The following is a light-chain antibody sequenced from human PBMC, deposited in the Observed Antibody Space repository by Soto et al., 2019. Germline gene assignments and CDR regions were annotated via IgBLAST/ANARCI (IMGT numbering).Light chain of an antibody. Sequence: QSALTQPASVSGSPGQSITISCTGSDSDVGVYDFVSWYQQHPGKAPKLMIYDVSNRPSGVSGRSSGSKSGNTASLTISGLQGEDEADYYCSFYTTSSTRVFGGGTKLTVL. CDR2: DVS. V-gene: IGLV2-14*03. J-gene: IGLJ3*02. CDR1: DSDVGVYDF. CDR3: SFYTTSSTRV.